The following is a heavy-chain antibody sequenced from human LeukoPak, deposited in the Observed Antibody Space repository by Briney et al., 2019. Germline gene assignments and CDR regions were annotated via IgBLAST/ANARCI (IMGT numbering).Heavy chain of an antibody. V-gene: IGHV4-4*07. CDR3: AREVGAPYFDY. Sequence: PSETLPLTRTVSGGSISRYYGSWIRQPAGKALEWIGRIYTSGSTNYNPSLKSRVTMSVDTSKNQFSLKLSSVTAADTAVYYCAREVGAPYFDYWGQGTLVTVSS. CDR2: IYTSGST. CDR1: GGSISRYY. D-gene: IGHD1-26*01. J-gene: IGHJ4*02.